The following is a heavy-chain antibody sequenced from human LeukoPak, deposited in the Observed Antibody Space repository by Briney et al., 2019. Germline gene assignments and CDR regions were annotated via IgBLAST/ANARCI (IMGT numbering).Heavy chain of an antibody. CDR3: ARQRFTMRAYAGNWFDP. Sequence: GESLKISCKGSGYSFTSYWIGWVRQMPGKGLEWMGIIYPGDPDTRYNPSFQDQVTISADKSISTAYLQWSSLKASDTAMYYCARQRFTMRAYAGNWFDPWGQGTLVTVSS. J-gene: IGHJ5*02. V-gene: IGHV5-51*01. CDR1: GYSFTSYW. CDR2: IYPGDPDT. D-gene: IGHD3-10*01.